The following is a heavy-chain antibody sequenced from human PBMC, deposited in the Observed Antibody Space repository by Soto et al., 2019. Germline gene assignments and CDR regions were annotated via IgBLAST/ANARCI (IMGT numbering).Heavy chain of an antibody. CDR2: MNPNSGNT. V-gene: IGHV1-8*01. CDR1: GYTFTSYD. J-gene: IGHJ6*03. Sequence: ASVKFSCKASGYTFTSYDINWVRQATGQGLEWMGWMNPNSGNTGYAQKFQGRVTMTRNTSISTAYMELSSLRSEDTAVYCCAKLWSVVVRAGKCLLDYYYYYMEVWGKGTKVTV. CDR3: AKLWSVVVRAGKCLLDYYYYYMEV. D-gene: IGHD2-2*01.